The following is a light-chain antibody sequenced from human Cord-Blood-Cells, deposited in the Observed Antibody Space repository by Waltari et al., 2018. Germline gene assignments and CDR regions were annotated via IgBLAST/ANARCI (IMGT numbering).Light chain of an antibody. CDR1: SGHSSYA. CDR3: QTWGTGIQV. CDR2: LNSDGSH. V-gene: IGLV4-69*01. Sequence: QLVLTQSPSASASLVASVKLTCTLSSGHSSYAIAWHQQQPEKGPRSLMKLNSDGSHSKGDGLPDRFSGSSSGAERYLTISSLQSEDEADYYCQTWGTGIQVFGGGTKLTVL. J-gene: IGLJ3*02.